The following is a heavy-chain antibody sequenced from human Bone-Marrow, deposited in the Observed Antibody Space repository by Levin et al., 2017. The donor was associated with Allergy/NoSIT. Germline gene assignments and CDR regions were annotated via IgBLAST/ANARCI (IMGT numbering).Heavy chain of an antibody. D-gene: IGHD6-13*01. J-gene: IGHJ5*02. Sequence: KISCKASGGTFSSYAISWVRQAPGQGLEWMGGIIPIFGTANYAQKFQGRVTITADESTSTAYMELSSLRSEDTAVYYCARDPIAAAEWSWFDPWGQGTLVTVSS. V-gene: IGHV1-69*01. CDR3: ARDPIAAAEWSWFDP. CDR2: IIPIFGTA. CDR1: GGTFSSYA.